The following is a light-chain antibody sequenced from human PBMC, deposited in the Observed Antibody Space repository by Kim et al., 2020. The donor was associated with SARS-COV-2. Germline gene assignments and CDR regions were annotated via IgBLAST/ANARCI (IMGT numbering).Light chain of an antibody. CDR1: QAISNY. J-gene: IGKJ4*01. V-gene: IGKV1-33*01. Sequence: DIQMTQSPSSLSASVGDRVTITCQASQAISNYLIWYQQRPGKAPNLLIYDASNLQTGVSSRFSGSGSGTHFTLTIRRLQPEDFATYYCQQYEDLHLTFGGGTKVDIK. CDR3: QQYEDLHLT. CDR2: DAS.